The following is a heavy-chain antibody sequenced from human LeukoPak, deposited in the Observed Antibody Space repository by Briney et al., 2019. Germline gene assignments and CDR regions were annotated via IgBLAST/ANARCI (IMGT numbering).Heavy chain of an antibody. CDR2: ISSNGGST. D-gene: IGHD1-1*01. CDR1: GFTFSSYA. J-gene: IGHJ4*02. CDR3: VKDSNWNDRDSTTPVVFDY. V-gene: IGHV3-64D*06. Sequence: GGSLRLSCSASGFTFSSYAMHWVRQAPGKGLEYVSAISSNGGSTYYADSVKGRFAISRDNSKNTLYLQMSSLRAEDTAVYYCVKDSNWNDRDSTTPVVFDYWGQGTLVTVSS.